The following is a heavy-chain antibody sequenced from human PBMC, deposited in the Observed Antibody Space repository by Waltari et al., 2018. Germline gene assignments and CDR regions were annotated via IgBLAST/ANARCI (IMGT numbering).Heavy chain of an antibody. V-gene: IGHV3-7*01. CDR1: GFTFSSYA. J-gene: IGHJ4*02. Sequence: EVQLVESGGGLVQPGGSLRLSCAASGFTFSSYAMSWVRQAPGKGLEWVANIKQDGSEKYYVDSVKGRFTISRDNAKNSLYLQMNSLRAEDTAVYYCARAPYYFDYWGQGTLVTVSS. CDR2: IKQDGSEK. CDR3: ARAPYYFDY.